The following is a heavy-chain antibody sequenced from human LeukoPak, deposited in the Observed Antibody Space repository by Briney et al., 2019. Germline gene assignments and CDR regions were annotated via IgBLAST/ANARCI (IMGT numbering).Heavy chain of an antibody. D-gene: IGHD6-13*01. J-gene: IGHJ6*02. V-gene: IGHV1-8*03. Sequence: ASVKVSCKASGYTFTSYDINWVRQATGQGLEWMGWTNPNSGNTGYAQKFQGRVTITRNTSISTAYMELSSLRSEDTAVYYCARDEQQLVRYYGMDVWGQGTTVTVSS. CDR1: GYTFTSYD. CDR3: ARDEQQLVRYYGMDV. CDR2: TNPNSGNT.